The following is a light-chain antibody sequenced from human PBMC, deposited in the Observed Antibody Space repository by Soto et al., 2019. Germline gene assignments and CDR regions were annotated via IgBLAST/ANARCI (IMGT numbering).Light chain of an antibody. V-gene: IGKV1-39*01. CDR2: AAS. J-gene: IGKJ2*01. Sequence: DFQMTQSPSSLSASVGDRVSITCRANQNIGSYLNWYQQKPGRAPKVLIYAASSLQSGVPSRFSGSGSGTDFTLTISSLPREDFATYYCQQSYSTPYTFGQGTKVEIK. CDR1: QNIGSY. CDR3: QQSYSTPYT.